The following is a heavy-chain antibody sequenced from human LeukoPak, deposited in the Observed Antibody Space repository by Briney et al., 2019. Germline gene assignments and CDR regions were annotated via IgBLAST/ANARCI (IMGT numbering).Heavy chain of an antibody. Sequence: PGGSLRLSCAASGFTFSSYGMSWVRQAPGKGLEWVSAISGSGGSTYYADSVKGRFTISRDNSKDTLYLQTNSLRAEDTAVYYCAKSVTYYYGSGSYEDYWGQGTLVTVSS. J-gene: IGHJ4*02. CDR1: GFTFSSYG. CDR3: AKSVTYYYGSGSYEDY. CDR2: ISGSGGST. D-gene: IGHD3-10*01. V-gene: IGHV3-23*01.